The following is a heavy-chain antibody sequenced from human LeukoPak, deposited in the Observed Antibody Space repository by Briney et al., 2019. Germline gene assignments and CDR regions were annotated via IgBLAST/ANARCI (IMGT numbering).Heavy chain of an antibody. CDR1: GFTFTYYA. V-gene: IGHV3-23*01. D-gene: IGHD6-13*01. J-gene: IGHJ5*02. CDR2: IGGSGGNT. Sequence: PGGSLRLSCAASGFTFTYYAMSWVRQAPGKGLEWVSAIGGSGGNTYFADSVKGRFTISRDNSKNTLYLQMNSLRAEDTAVYYCARESGYDAFNWFATWGQGTLVTVSS. CDR3: ARESGYDAFNWFAT.